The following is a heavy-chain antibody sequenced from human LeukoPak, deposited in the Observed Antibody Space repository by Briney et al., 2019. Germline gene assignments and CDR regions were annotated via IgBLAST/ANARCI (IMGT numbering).Heavy chain of an antibody. CDR1: GFTFSGSA. D-gene: IGHD1-26*01. J-gene: IGHJ4*02. CDR3: TRSLPIVGAPYYFDY. Sequence: GGSLRLSCAASGFTFSGSAMHWVRQASGKGLEWVGRTRSKANSYATAYAASVKGRFTISRDDSKNTAYLQMNSLKTEDTAVYYCTRSLPIVGAPYYFDYWGQGTLVTVSS. CDR2: TRSKANSYAT. V-gene: IGHV3-73*01.